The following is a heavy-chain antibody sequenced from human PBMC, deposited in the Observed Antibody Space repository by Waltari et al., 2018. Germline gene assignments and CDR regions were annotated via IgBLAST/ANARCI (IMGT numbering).Heavy chain of an antibody. V-gene: IGHV4-39*07. CDR3: ARRGDY. CDR2: IFYSGST. Sequence: QLQLQESGPGLGKPSETLSLICTGSGGSISSRNYYWGWIRQPPGKGLEWIGAIFYSGSTYYNPSLKSRVTISLDRSENQFSLRMTSVTAADTAVYYCARRGDYWGQGILVTVSS. CDR1: GGSISSRNYY. D-gene: IGHD3-10*01. J-gene: IGHJ4*02.